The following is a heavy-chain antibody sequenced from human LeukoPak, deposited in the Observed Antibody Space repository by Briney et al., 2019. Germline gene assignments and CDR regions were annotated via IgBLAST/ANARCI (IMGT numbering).Heavy chain of an antibody. V-gene: IGHV4-39*07. D-gene: IGHD5-18*01. Sequence: SETLSLTCTVSGGSISSSSYYWGWIRQPPGKGLEWIGSIYYSGSTYYNPSLKSRVTISVDTSKNQFSLKLSSVTAADTAVYYCARAATNTAMVTFSYGNAFDIWGQGTMVTVSS. J-gene: IGHJ3*02. CDR2: IYYSGST. CDR1: GGSISSSSYY. CDR3: ARAATNTAMVTFSYGNAFDI.